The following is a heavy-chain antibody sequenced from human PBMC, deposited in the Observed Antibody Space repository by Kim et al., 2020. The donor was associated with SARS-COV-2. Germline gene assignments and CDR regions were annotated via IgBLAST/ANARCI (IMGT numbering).Heavy chain of an antibody. V-gene: IGHV1-3*01. J-gene: IGHJ6*02. CDR1: GYTFTSYA. Sequence: ASVKVSCKASGYTFTSYAMHWVRQAPGQRLEWMGWINAGNGNTKYSQKFQGRVTITRDTSASTAYMELSSLRSEDTAVYYCARDHPLGQQRLPTPKYYGMDVWGQGTTVTVSS. D-gene: IGHD6-25*01. CDR3: ARDHPLGQQRLPTPKYYGMDV. CDR2: INAGNGNT.